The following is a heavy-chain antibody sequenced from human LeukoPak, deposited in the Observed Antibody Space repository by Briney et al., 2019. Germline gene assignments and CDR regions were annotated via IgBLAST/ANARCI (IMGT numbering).Heavy chain of an antibody. CDR3: AKAPQSRGLGTFDY. V-gene: IGHV3-23*01. Sequence: GSLRLSCAASGFTFSSYAMSWVRQAPGKGLEWVSAISGSGGSTYHADSVKGRFTISRDNSKNTLYLQMNSLRAEDTAVYYCAKAPQSRGLGTFDYWGQGTLVTVSS. J-gene: IGHJ4*02. D-gene: IGHD3/OR15-3a*01. CDR1: GFTFSSYA. CDR2: ISGSGGST.